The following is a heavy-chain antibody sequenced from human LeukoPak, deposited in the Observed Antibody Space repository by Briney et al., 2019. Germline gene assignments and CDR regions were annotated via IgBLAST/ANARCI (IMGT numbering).Heavy chain of an antibody. CDR2: IYYSGST. Sequence: SETLSLTCTVSGGSISSGDYYWSWIRQPPGKGLEWIGYIYYSGSTYYNPSLKSRVTISVDTSKNQFSLKLSSVTAADTAVYYCARDRQAFVVVGSNWFDPWGQGTLVTVSS. J-gene: IGHJ5*02. CDR3: ARDRQAFVVVGSNWFDP. V-gene: IGHV4-30-4*01. CDR1: GGSISSGDYY. D-gene: IGHD2-15*01.